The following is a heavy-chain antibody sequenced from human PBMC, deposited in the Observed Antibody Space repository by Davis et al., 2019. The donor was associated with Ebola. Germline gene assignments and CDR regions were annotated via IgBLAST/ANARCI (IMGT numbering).Heavy chain of an antibody. V-gene: IGHV3-9*01. CDR1: GFTFSSYG. J-gene: IGHJ6*04. CDR3: ARLGSVVGATWEVDGMDV. CDR2: ISWNSGSI. D-gene: IGHD1-26*01. Sequence: PGGSLRLSCAASGFTFSSYGMHWVRQAPGKGLEWVSGISWNSGSIGYADSVKGRFTISRDNAKNSLYLQMNSLRAEDTAVYYCARLGSVVGATWEVDGMDVWGKGTTVTVSS.